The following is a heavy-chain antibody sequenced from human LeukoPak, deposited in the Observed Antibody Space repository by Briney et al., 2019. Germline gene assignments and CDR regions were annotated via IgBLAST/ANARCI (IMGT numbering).Heavy chain of an antibody. Sequence: GGSLRLSCAASGFTFSSYWMSWVRQAPGKGLELVANIKQDGSEKYYVDSVKGRFTISRDNAKNSLYLQMNSLRAEDTAVYYCARDYIAAAGTCDCWGQGTLVTVSS. D-gene: IGHD6-13*01. CDR3: ARDYIAAAGTCDC. V-gene: IGHV3-7*01. CDR2: IKQDGSEK. J-gene: IGHJ4*02. CDR1: GFTFSSYW.